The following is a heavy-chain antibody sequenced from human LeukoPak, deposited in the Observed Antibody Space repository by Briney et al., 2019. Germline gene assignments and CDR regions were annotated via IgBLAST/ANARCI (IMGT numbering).Heavy chain of an antibody. J-gene: IGHJ4*02. CDR1: GFTVSSNY. CDR2: IYSGGST. CDR3: ARVKTGSYFDY. Sequence: GGSLRLSCAASGFTVSSNYMSWVRQAPGKGLEWVSVIYSGGSTYYADSVKGRFTISRDNSKNTLYLQMNSLRAEDTAVYYCARVKTGSYFDYWGQGTLVTVSS. V-gene: IGHV3-53*01. D-gene: IGHD3-10*01.